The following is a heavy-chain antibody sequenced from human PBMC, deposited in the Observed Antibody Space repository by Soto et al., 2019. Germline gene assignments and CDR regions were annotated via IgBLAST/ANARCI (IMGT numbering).Heavy chain of an antibody. J-gene: IGHJ4*02. CDR1: VVTLLNHC. Sequence: WLSXRLSCAASVVTLLNHCLNVFRQAPGKGLLSVSQIKGYWGSTNYAHSVRGRFTIYKYSSRNTLYLQMSDLRVEDTGVYYCERVKEYTGGAGAPLEIWGQGTLVKVYS. V-gene: IGHV3-74*01. CDR3: ERVKEYTGGAGAPLEI. CDR2: IKGYWGST. D-gene: IGHD2-21*01.